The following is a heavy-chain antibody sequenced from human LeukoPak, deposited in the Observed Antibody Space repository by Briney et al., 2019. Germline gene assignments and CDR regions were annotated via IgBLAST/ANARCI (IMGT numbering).Heavy chain of an antibody. CDR2: IYYSGST. Sequence: PSETLSLTCTVSGGSISSSSYYWGWIRQPPGKGLEWIGSIYYSGSTYYNPSLKSRVTISVDTSKNQFSLKLSSVTAAGTAVYYCARFRNYYYDSSGYGKGFDYWGQGTLVTVSS. CDR3: ARFRNYYYDSSGYGKGFDY. V-gene: IGHV4-39*01. CDR1: GGSISSSSYY. D-gene: IGHD3-22*01. J-gene: IGHJ4*02.